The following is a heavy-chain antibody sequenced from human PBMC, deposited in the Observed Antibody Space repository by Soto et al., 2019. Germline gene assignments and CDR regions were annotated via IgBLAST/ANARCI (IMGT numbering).Heavy chain of an antibody. V-gene: IGHV3-30-3*01. D-gene: IGHD2-2*01. Sequence: QVQLVESGGGVVQPGRSLRLSCAASGFTFSSYAMHWVRQAPGKGLEWVAVISYDGSNKYYADSVKGRFTISRDNSKNTLYLQMNSLRAEDTAVYYCARENQPLPYYFDYWGQGTLVTVSS. J-gene: IGHJ4*02. CDR2: ISYDGSNK. CDR1: GFTFSSYA. CDR3: ARENQPLPYYFDY.